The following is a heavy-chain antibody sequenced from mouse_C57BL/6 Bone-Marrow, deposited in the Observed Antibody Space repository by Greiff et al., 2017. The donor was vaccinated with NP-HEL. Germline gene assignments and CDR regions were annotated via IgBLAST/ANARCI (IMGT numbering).Heavy chain of an antibody. V-gene: IGHV1-59*01. CDR3: ARFGNYLYWYFDV. D-gene: IGHD2-1*01. CDR1: GYTFTSYW. J-gene: IGHJ1*03. CDR2: IDPSDSYT. Sequence: QVQLQQPGAELVRPGTSVKLSCKASGYTFTSYWMHWVKQRPGQGLEWIGVIDPSDSYTNYNQKFKGKATLTVDTSSSTAYMQLSSLTSEDSAVYYCARFGNYLYWYFDVWGTGTTVTVSS.